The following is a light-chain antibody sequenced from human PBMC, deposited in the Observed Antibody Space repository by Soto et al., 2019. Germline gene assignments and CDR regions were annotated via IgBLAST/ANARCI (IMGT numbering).Light chain of an antibody. J-gene: IGKJ1*01. Sequence: EIVMTQSPATLSVSPGERATLSCRASQSVGSNLAWYQQKTGQSPRLLIYGASTRATGIPARFSGSGSGTEFTLTISSLQSEDFAVYYCQHYNYWPPWTFGQGTKV. CDR3: QHYNYWPPWT. CDR1: QSVGSN. CDR2: GAS. V-gene: IGKV3-15*01.